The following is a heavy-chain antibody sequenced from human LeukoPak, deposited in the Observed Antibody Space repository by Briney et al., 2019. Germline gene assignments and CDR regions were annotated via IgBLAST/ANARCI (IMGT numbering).Heavy chain of an antibody. CDR2: ISGSGGST. CDR1: GFTFSSYA. D-gene: IGHD2-2*02. CDR3: VWCSSTSCYKYGMDV. V-gene: IGHV3-23*01. Sequence: GGSLRLPCAASGFTFSSYAMSWVRQAPGKGLEWVSAISGSGGSTYYADSVKGRFTISRDNSKNTLYLQMNSLRAEDTAVYYCVWCSSTSCYKYGMDVWGQGATVTVSS. J-gene: IGHJ6*02.